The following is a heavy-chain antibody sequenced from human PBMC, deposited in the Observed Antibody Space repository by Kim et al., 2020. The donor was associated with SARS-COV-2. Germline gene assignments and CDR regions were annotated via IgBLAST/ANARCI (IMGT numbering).Heavy chain of an antibody. D-gene: IGHD4-17*01. CDR3: VGEWNFYGDCT. CDR1: GGSISTYY. J-gene: IGHJ1*01. Sequence: SETLSLTCTVSGGSISTYYWNWIRQPPGKGLEWIGHIYYSRTTNYNPSLKSRVTMSVETSKNQVSLKLASVTAADTAVDYCVGEWNFYGDCTWGQGTLVTVSS. V-gene: IGHV4-59*13. CDR2: IYYSRTT.